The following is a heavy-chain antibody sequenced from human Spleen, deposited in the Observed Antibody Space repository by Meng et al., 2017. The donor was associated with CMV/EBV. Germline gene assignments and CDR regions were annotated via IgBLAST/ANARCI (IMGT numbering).Heavy chain of an antibody. CDR1: VGLMSSGDYF. J-gene: IGHJ5*02. CDR2: IYYSRTI. V-gene: IGHV4-30-4*01. CDR3: ARAEYYPWFDP. D-gene: IGHD1-26*01. Sequence: GPGLVKASQTLCLTCTVSVGLMSSGDYFWNWIRQPRGKGLEWIGYIYYSRTIYSNPSLNSRVTISIDTSKNQYSPKLSSVTDADTAVYHWARAEYYPWFDPWGPGTLVTVSS.